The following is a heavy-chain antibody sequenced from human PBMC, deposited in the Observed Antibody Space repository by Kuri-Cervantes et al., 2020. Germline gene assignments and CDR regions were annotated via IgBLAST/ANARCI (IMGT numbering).Heavy chain of an antibody. CDR2: IFSNDEK. CDR3: AHSGGSGLNY. V-gene: IGHV2-26*01. J-gene: IGHJ4*02. D-gene: IGHD3-10*01. CDR1: GFSLSNARMG. Sequence: SGPTLVKPTETPTLTCTVSGFSLSNARMGVSWIRQPPGKALEWLAHIFSNDEKSYSTSLKSRLTISKDTSENQVVLTMTNMDPVDTATYYCAHSGGSGLNYWGQGTLVTVSS.